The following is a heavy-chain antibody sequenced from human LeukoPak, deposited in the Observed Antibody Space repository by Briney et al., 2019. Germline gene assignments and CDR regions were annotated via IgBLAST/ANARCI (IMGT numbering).Heavy chain of an antibody. CDR2: TYYRSKCYN. J-gene: IGHJ6*01. CDR3: ARNRPWDV. D-gene: IGHD6-6*01. Sequence: SQTLTLTCAISGDSVSSNSASWDWIRQSPSRGLEWLGRTYYRSKCYNDYAVSVKSRITINPDTSNYQFSLQLNSVTPEDTAVYYCARNRPWDVWGQGTAVSVSS. CDR1: GDSVSSNSAS. V-gene: IGHV6-1*01.